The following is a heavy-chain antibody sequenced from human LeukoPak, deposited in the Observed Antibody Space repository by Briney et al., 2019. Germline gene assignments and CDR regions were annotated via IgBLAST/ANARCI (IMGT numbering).Heavy chain of an antibody. CDR1: GGSISSYY. CDR3: AKGEQQLVLFYYMDV. Sequence: SETLSLTCTVSGGSISSYYWSWIRQPPGKGLEWIGYIYYSGSTNYNPSLKSRVTISVDTSKNQFSLKLSSVTAADTAVYYCAKGEQQLVLFYYMDVWGKGTTVTVSS. J-gene: IGHJ6*03. CDR2: IYYSGST. D-gene: IGHD6-13*01. V-gene: IGHV4-59*01.